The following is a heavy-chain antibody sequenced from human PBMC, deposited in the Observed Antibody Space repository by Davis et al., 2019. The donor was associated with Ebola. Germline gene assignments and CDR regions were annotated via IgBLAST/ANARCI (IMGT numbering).Heavy chain of an antibody. Sequence: AASVKVSCKASGYTFTSYAISWVRQAPGQGLEWMGRIIPIFGTANYAQKFQGRVTITADKSTSTAYMELSSLRSEDTAVYYCARESDSCSGGSCCSGLYYGMDVWGQGTTVTVSS. CDR2: IIPIFGTA. D-gene: IGHD2-15*01. V-gene: IGHV1-69*06. CDR1: GYTFTSYA. J-gene: IGHJ6*02. CDR3: ARESDSCSGGSCCSGLYYGMDV.